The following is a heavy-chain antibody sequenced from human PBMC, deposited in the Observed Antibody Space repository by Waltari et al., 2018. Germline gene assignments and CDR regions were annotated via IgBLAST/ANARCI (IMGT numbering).Heavy chain of an antibody. CDR2: IYYSGST. D-gene: IGHD6-19*01. CDR1: GGSISSYY. CDR3: AGGYSSGWYGVGYYYGMDV. V-gene: IGHV4-59*08. Sequence: QGQLQESGPGLVKPSETLSLTCTVSGGSISSYYGSWIRQPPGKGLEWFGYIYYSGSTNSNPSLKSRVTLSVDTSKNQFALTLSSVTAADTAVYYCAGGYSSGWYGVGYYYGMDVWGQGTTVTVSS. J-gene: IGHJ6*02.